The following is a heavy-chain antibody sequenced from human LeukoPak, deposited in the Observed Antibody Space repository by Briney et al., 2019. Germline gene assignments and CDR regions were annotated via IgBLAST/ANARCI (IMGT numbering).Heavy chain of an antibody. CDR1: GFTFSSYS. J-gene: IGHJ4*02. V-gene: IGHV3-21*01. D-gene: IGHD4-11*01. CDR3: ARGFDAVTALDY. Sequence: GGSLRLSCAASGFTFSSYSMNWVRQAPGKGLEWVSSISSSSSSIYYADSVKGRFTISRDNAKNSLYLQMNSLRAEDTAVYYCARGFDAVTALDYWGQGTLVTVSS. CDR2: ISSSSSSI.